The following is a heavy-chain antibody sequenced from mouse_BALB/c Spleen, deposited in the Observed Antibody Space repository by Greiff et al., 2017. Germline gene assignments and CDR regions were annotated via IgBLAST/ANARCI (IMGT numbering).Heavy chain of an antibody. Sequence: VHVKQSGAELVKPGASVKLSCTASGFNIKDTYMHWVKQRPEQGLEWIGRIDPANGNTKYDPKFQGKATITADTSSNTAYLQLSSLTSEDTAVYYCARNRYEYWGQGTTLTVSS. D-gene: IGHD2-14*01. CDR3: ARNRYEY. CDR2: IDPANGNT. J-gene: IGHJ2*01. CDR1: GFNIKDTY. V-gene: IGHV14-3*02.